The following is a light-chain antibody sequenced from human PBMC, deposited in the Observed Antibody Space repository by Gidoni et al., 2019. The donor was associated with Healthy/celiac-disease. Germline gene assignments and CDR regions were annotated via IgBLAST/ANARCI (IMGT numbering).Light chain of an antibody. J-gene: IGKJ1*01. Sequence: EIVLTQSPGTLSLSPGERATLSCRASQSVSSSYLAWYQQKPGQAPRLLLYGASSRATGIPDRFSGSGCGTDFTLTISRLEPEDFAVYYCQQYWTFGQGTKVEIK. CDR2: GAS. CDR3: QQYWT. V-gene: IGKV3-20*01. CDR1: QSVSSSY.